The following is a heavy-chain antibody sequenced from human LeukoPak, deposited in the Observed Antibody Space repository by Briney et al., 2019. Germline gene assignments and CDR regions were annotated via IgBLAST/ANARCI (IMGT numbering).Heavy chain of an antibody. CDR3: ARAGQQLARGIDY. Sequence: GASVKVSCKASGYTFTGYYMHWVRQAPGQGLEWMGVINPSSGSTSYAQKFQGRVTMTRDTSTSTVYMELSSLRSEDTAVYYCARAGQQLARGIDYWGQGTLVTVSS. V-gene: IGHV1-46*01. CDR2: INPSSGST. D-gene: IGHD6-13*01. CDR1: GYTFTGYY. J-gene: IGHJ4*02.